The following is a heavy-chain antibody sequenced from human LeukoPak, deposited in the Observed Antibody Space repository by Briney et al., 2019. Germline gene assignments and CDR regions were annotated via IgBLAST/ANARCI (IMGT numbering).Heavy chain of an antibody. J-gene: IGHJ4*02. CDR3: ARGRYCSGGSCSLRGDY. Sequence: PSETLSLTCTVSGGSISSGGYYWSWIRQHPGKGLEWIGYIYYSGSTNYNPSLKSRVTISVDTSKNQFSLKLSSVTAADTAVYYCARGRYCSGGSCSLRGDYWGQGTLVTVSS. V-gene: IGHV4-31*03. CDR2: IYYSGST. CDR1: GGSISSGGYY. D-gene: IGHD2-15*01.